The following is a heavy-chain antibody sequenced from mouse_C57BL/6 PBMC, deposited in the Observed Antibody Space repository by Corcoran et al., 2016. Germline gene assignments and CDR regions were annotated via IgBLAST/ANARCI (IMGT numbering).Heavy chain of an antibody. D-gene: IGHD1-1*02. J-gene: IGHJ1*03. CDR2: INPNNGGT. Sequence: EVQLQQSGPELVKPGASVKIPCKAAGYTFTDYNMDWVKQSHGKSLEWIGDINPNNGGTIYNQKFKGKATLTVDKSSSTAYMELRSLTSEDTAVYYCAREGSPASYFDVWGTGTTVTVSS. V-gene: IGHV1-18*01. CDR3: AREGSPASYFDV. CDR1: GYTFTDYN.